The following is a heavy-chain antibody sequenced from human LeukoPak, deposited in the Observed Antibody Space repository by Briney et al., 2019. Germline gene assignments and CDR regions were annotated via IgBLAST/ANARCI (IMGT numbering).Heavy chain of an antibody. CDR2: INPSGGST. CDR1: GYTFTGYY. D-gene: IGHD1-26*01. V-gene: IGHV1-46*01. CDR3: AREQIGVGAIDY. Sequence: ASVKVSCKASGYTFTGYYMHWVRQAPGQGLEWMGIINPSGGSTSYAQKFQGRVTMTRDTSTSTVYMELSSLRSEDTAVYYCAREQIGVGAIDYWGQGTLVTVSS. J-gene: IGHJ4*02.